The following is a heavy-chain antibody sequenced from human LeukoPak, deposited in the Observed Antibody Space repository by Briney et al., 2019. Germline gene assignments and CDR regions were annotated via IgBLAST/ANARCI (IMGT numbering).Heavy chain of an antibody. D-gene: IGHD5-24*01. J-gene: IGHJ3*02. CDR1: GFSRNSSAVG. CDR3: AHKRDAFDI. CDR2: LYWDDDK. V-gene: IGHV2-5*02. Sequence: SGPTLVNPTQTLALTCTFSGFSRNSSAVGVGWIRQPPGKALEWLALLYWDDDKRYSPSLKSRLTITRDTSKNQIVLTMTNMDPVDTGTYYCAHKRDAFDIWGQGTLVTVSS.